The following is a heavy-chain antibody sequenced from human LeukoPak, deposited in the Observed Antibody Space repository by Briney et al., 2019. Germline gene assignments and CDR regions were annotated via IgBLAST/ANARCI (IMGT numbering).Heavy chain of an antibody. CDR1: GFTFSSYS. V-gene: IGHV3-48*04. Sequence: GGSLRLSCAASGFTFSSYSMNWVRQAPGKGLEWVSYISSSSSTIYYAGSVKGRFTIFRDNAKNSLYLQMNSLRAEDTAVYYCARDRAGDILTDYYPHWGQGTLVTVSS. D-gene: IGHD3-9*01. CDR3: ARDRAGDILTDYYPH. J-gene: IGHJ4*02. CDR2: ISSSSSTI.